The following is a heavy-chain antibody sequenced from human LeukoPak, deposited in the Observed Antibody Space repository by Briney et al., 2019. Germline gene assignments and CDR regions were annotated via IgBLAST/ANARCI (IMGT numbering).Heavy chain of an antibody. CDR3: ARQGGGSYVKWFDP. D-gene: IGHD1-26*01. V-gene: IGHV4-59*08. J-gene: IGHJ5*02. CDR2: IYYSGST. CDR1: GASISSSS. Sequence: KPSETLSLACTVSGASISSSSWNWIRQPPGKGLEWIGRIYYSGSTNYNPSLKGRVTMSVDTSKNQFSLKLSSVTAADTAVYYCARQGGGSYVKWFDPWGQGTLVTVSS.